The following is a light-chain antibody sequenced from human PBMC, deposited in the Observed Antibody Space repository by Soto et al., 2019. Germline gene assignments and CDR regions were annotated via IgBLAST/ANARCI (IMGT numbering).Light chain of an antibody. CDR1: SSDVGGYNY. V-gene: IGLV2-14*01. J-gene: IGLJ2*01. CDR3: SSYTSSSTLVL. CDR2: DVS. Sequence: QSALTQPASVSGSPGQSITISCTGTSSDVGGYNYVSWYQQHPGKAPKLMIYDVSNRPSGVSNRFYGAKSGNTASLTISGLQAEYEADYYCSSYTSSSTLVLFGGGTKLTVL.